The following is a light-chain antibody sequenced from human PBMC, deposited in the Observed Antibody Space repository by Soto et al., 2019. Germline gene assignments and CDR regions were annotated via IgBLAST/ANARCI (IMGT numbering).Light chain of an antibody. CDR3: QQYSRAPLIT. CDR1: QSVDSR. Sequence: IVMTQSPATLPVSPGARATLSCRTSQSVDSRLAWYQHKPGQAPRLLIYGASKRATGIPARFSGIGSGTEFTLTIGRLEPDDSALYSCQQYSRAPLITFGQGTRLEIK. V-gene: IGKV3-15*01. CDR2: GAS. J-gene: IGKJ5*01.